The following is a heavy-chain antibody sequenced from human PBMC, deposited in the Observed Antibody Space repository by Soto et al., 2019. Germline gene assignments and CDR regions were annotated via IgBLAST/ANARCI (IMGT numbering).Heavy chain of an antibody. D-gene: IGHD3-10*01. Sequence: EVQLLESGGGSVQPGGSLRLSCAASGFTFSSYAMHWVRRPPGKGLEWVSSISGSGGTAYYADSVKVRFSISRDSLVNTLYLQMNSLRAEDTAVYYCAKGRGQNLIFDYWGQGTLVSVSP. V-gene: IGHV3-23*01. CDR3: AKGRGQNLIFDY. CDR2: ISGSGGTA. J-gene: IGHJ4*02. CDR1: GFTFSSYA.